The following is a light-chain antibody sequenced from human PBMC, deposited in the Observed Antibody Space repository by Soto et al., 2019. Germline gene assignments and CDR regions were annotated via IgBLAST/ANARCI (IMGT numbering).Light chain of an antibody. V-gene: IGLV2-23*02. CDR1: SSDVGSYNL. Sequence: QPVLTQPASVSGSPGQSITISCTGTSSDVGSYNLVSWYQQHPGKAPKLMIYEVTKRPSGVFNRSSGSKSGNTASLTISGLQAEDETDYYCCSYAGSSTYVFGTGTKVTVL. J-gene: IGLJ1*01. CDR3: CSYAGSSTYV. CDR2: EVT.